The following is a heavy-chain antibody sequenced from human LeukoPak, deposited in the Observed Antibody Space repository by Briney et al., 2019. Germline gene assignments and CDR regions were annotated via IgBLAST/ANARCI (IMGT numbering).Heavy chain of an antibody. J-gene: IGHJ5*02. CDR2: IIPIFGTA. D-gene: IGHD2-2*02. Sequence: SVKVSCKASGGTFSSYAISWVRQAPGQGLEWMGGIIPIFGTANYAQKFQGRVTITTDESTSTAYMELSSLRSEDTAVYYCAGENAVVVPAAILWFDPWGQGTLVTVSS. CDR3: AGENAVVVPAAILWFDP. CDR1: GGTFSSYA. V-gene: IGHV1-69*05.